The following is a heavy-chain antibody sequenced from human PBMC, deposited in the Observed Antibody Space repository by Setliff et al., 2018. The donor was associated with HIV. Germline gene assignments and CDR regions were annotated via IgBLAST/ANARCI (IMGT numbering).Heavy chain of an antibody. CDR1: GYSISSGYY. Sequence: KPSETLSLTCAVSGYSISSGYYWGWIRQPPGKGLEWIGSIYHSGSTYYNPSLKSRVTISVDTSKNQFSLKLSSVTAADTAVYYCARMYSGYDWSPAGARTRYFDYWGQGTLVTSPQ. J-gene: IGHJ4*02. V-gene: IGHV4-38-2*01. D-gene: IGHD5-12*01. CDR3: ARMYSGYDWSPAGARTRYFDY. CDR2: IYHSGST.